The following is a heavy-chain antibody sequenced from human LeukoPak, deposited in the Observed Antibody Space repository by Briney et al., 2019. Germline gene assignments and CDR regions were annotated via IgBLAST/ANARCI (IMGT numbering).Heavy chain of an antibody. Sequence: ASVKVSCKTSGYTSTYFVISWVRQAPGQGLEWMGWINAYNGNTNDAQKFQGRATMTTDTSTSTAYMELRSLRSDDTAVYYCARGEKPYDYWGQGTLVSVSS. CDR3: ARGEKPYDY. CDR1: GYTSTYFV. J-gene: IGHJ4*02. V-gene: IGHV1-18*01. CDR2: INAYNGNT. D-gene: IGHD1-26*01.